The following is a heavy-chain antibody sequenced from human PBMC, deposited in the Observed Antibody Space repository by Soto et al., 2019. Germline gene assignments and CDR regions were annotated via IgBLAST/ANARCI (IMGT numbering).Heavy chain of an antibody. D-gene: IGHD1-26*01. CDR1: GGSISSGGYS. CDR2: IYHSGST. V-gene: IGHV4-30-2*01. CDR3: ARAGDGSPAPFDY. J-gene: IGHJ4*02. Sequence: QLQLQESGSGLVKPSQTLSLTCAVSGGSISSGGYSWSWIRQPPGKGLEWIGYIYHSGSTYYNPSLKSRVTISVDRSKNQFSLKLSSVTAADTAVYYCARAGDGSPAPFDYWGQGTLVTVSS.